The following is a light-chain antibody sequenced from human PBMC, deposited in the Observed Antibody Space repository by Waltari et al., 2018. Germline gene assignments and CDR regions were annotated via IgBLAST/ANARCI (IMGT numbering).Light chain of an antibody. CDR1: RSNIGADYA. Sequence: QSALTQPPSVSGAPGQRVTISCTGSRSNIGADYAVHWYQHLPRTAPKRLSHGNSNRPSGAPDRFSGSKSGTSASLAITGLQAEDEADYYCQSYDNRLSAWVFGGGTKLTVL. CDR2: GNS. V-gene: IGLV1-40*01. CDR3: QSYDNRLSAWV. J-gene: IGLJ3*02.